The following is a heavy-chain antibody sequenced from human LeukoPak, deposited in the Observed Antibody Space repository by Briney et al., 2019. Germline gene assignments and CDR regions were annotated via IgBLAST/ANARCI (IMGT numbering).Heavy chain of an antibody. CDR2: IYYTGST. CDR3: ARVHQSAEYYFDY. J-gene: IGHJ4*02. V-gene: IGHV4-59*01. D-gene: IGHD2-2*01. CDR1: DGSIDSYY. Sequence: SETLSLTCTVSDGSIDSYYWSWIRQPPGRGLEWIGYIYYTGSTEYHPSLKSRVTISLDTSKNQFSLKLTSVTAADTAVYYCARVHQSAEYYFDYWGQGNLVSVSS.